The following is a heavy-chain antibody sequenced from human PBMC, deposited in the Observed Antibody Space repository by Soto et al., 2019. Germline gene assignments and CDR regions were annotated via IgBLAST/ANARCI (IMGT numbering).Heavy chain of an antibody. CDR1: GYTFTSYG. D-gene: IGHD2-15*01. Sequence: QVPLVQSGAEVKKPGASVKVSCKASGYTFTSYGISWVRQAPGQGLEWMGWISAYNGNTNYAQKLQGRVTMTTDTSTSTAYMELRSLRSDDTAVYYCARDFYCSGGSCYSIYFDYWGQGTLVTVSS. J-gene: IGHJ4*02. V-gene: IGHV1-18*01. CDR2: ISAYNGNT. CDR3: ARDFYCSGGSCYSIYFDY.